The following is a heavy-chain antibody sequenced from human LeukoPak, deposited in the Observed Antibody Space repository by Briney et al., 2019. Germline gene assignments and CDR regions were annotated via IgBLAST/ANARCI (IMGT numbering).Heavy chain of an antibody. V-gene: IGHV4-39*07. D-gene: IGHD1-26*01. CDR1: GDSISDSGLH. CDR2: IHYSGTA. J-gene: IGHJ6*03. Sequence: SDTLSLMCTVSGDSISDSGLHGELIRQPPGKGLEWFGCIHYSGTAYYNPSLKSRVTMSVDTSNNQFSLRLSSVTAADTAVYTCARRLHSGSYSYYYTDVWGTGTTVTVSS. CDR3: ARRLHSGSYSYYYTDV.